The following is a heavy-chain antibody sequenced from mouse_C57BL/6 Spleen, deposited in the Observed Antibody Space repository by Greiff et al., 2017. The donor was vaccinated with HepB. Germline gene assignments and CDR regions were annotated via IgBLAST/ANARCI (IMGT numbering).Heavy chain of an antibody. CDR2: INYDGSST. CDR1: GFTFSDYY. D-gene: IGHD3-2*02. CDR3: AREGSSGYVAY. Sequence: EVQRVESEGGLVQPGSSMKLSCTASGFTFSDYYMAWVRQVPEKGLEWVANINYDGSSTYYLDSLKSRFIISRDNAKNILYLQMSSLKSEDTATYYCAREGSSGYVAYWGQGTLVTVSA. V-gene: IGHV5-16*01. J-gene: IGHJ3*01.